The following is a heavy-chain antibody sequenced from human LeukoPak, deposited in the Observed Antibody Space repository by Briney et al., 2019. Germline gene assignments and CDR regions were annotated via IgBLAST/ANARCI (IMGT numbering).Heavy chain of an antibody. D-gene: IGHD3-10*01. J-gene: IGHJ5*02. CDR2: ISSSGSNT. CDR1: GFTFNTYA. Sequence: GGSLRLSCAASGFTFNTYAMTWVRQAPGKGLEWVSSISSSGSNTYYTDSVKGRFTISRDNSKYTLYLQMNSLRVEDTAVYYCAAGSGSYYKATSWGQGTLVTVSS. V-gene: IGHV3-23*01. CDR3: AAGSGSYYKATS.